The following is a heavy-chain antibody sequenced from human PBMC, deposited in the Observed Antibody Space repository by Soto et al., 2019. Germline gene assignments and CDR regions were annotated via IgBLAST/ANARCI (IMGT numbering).Heavy chain of an antibody. CDR3: ARGGRRSGSYADAFDI. CDR2: IKQDGSEK. D-gene: IGHD1-26*01. Sequence: EVQLVESGGGLVQPGGSLRLSCAASGFTFSSCWMSWVRQAPEKGLEWVANIKQDGSEKYYVDSVKGRFTISRDNAKNSLYLQMYSLRAEDTAVSYCARGGRRSGSYADAFDIWGQGTMVTVSS. J-gene: IGHJ3*02. CDR1: GFTFSSCW. V-gene: IGHV3-7*03.